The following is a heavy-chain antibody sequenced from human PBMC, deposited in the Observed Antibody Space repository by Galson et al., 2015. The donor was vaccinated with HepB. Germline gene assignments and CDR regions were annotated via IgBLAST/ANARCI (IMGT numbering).Heavy chain of an antibody. Sequence: SLRLSCAASGFTFSNYGMHWVRQAPGKGLEWVAVISYDGSNKYYADSVKGRFTISRDNSKNTLYLQMNSLRAEDTAVYYCAKDPYLYSALAGTMAGFDYWGQGTLVTGSS. CDR1: GFTFSNYG. J-gene: IGHJ4*02. CDR3: AKDPYLYSALAGTMAGFDY. V-gene: IGHV3-30*18. CDR2: ISYDGSNK. D-gene: IGHD6-19*01.